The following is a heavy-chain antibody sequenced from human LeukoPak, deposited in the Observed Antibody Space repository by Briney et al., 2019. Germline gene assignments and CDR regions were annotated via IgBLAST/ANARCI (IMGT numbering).Heavy chain of an antibody. J-gene: IGHJ4*02. CDR3: ATGGRGFRAYFDY. V-gene: IGHV1-24*01. Sequence: ASVKVSCKVSGYTLTELSMHWVRQAPGKGLEWVGGFDPEDGETIYAQKFQGRVTMTEDTSTDTAYMELSSLRSEDTAVYYCATGGRGFRAYFDYWGQGTLVTVSS. D-gene: IGHD1-26*01. CDR2: FDPEDGET. CDR1: GYTLTELS.